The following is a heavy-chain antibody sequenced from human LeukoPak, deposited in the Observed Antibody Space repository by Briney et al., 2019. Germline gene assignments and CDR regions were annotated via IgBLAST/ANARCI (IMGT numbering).Heavy chain of an antibody. CDR1: GFTFSSYA. J-gene: IGHJ6*03. CDR2: IRYDGSNE. Sequence: PGGSLRLSCAASGFTFSSYAMHWVRQAPGKGLEWVAFIRYDGSNEFYADSVKGRFTISRDTSKNTLYLQMNSLTTEDSAMYYCAKAGYCATTGCPDYYYMDVWGRGTTVTVSS. D-gene: IGHD2-2*01. CDR3: AKAGYCATTGCPDYYYMDV. V-gene: IGHV3-30*02.